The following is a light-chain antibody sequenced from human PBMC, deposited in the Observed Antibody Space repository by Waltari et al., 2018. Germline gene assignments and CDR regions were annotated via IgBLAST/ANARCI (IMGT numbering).Light chain of an antibody. V-gene: IGKV1-33*01. Sequence: DIQMTQSPSSLSASVGDRVTITCQASQDISNYLNWYQQKPGKAPKLLIYDASNLETGVPSRFSGSGSGTDFTFTISSLQPEDIATYYCQQYDNLLKITFDQGTRLEIK. J-gene: IGKJ5*01. CDR2: DAS. CDR3: QQYDNLLKIT. CDR1: QDISNY.